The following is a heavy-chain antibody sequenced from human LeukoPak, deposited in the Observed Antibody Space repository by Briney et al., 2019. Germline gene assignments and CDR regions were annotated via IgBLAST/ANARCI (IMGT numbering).Heavy chain of an antibody. J-gene: IGHJ6*03. CDR3: ARVYGGYDFNYYYYYMDV. Sequence: SQTLSLTCTVSGGSISSTGYYWTWVRRPAGKGLEWIGRIYPRGSTLYNPSLKSRVTLSVDTSKNQFSLRLTSVTAADTAVYYCARVYGGYDFNYYYYYMDVWGKGTTVTVSS. V-gene: IGHV4-61*02. D-gene: IGHD5-12*01. CDR2: IYPRGST. CDR1: GGSISSTGYY.